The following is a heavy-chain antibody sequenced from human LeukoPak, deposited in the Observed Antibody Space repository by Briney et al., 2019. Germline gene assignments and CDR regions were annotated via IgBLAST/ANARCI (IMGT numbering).Heavy chain of an antibody. CDR3: ARDRPGYSGYDFDY. CDR2: ISSSSSYI. Sequence: GGSLRLSCAASGFTFSSYSMNWVRQAPGKGLEWVSSISSSSSYIYYADSVKGRFTISRDNAKNSLHLQMNSLRAEDTAVYYCARDRPGYSGYDFDYWGQGTLVTVSS. D-gene: IGHD5-12*01. CDR1: GFTFSSYS. V-gene: IGHV3-21*01. J-gene: IGHJ4*02.